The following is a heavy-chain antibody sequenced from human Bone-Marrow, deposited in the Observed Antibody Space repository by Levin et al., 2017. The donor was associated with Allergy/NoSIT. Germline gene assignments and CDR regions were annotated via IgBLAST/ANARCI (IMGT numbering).Heavy chain of an antibody. Sequence: GESLKISCAASGFTFSSYAMHWVRQAPGKGLEYVSAISSNGGSTYYANSVKGRFTISRDNSKNTLYLQMGSLRAEDMAVYYCARDLTARRYFDLWGQGTLVTVSS. CDR3: ARDLTARRYFDL. D-gene: IGHD3-9*01. J-gene: IGHJ4*02. V-gene: IGHV3-64*01. CDR2: ISSNGGST. CDR1: GFTFSSYA.